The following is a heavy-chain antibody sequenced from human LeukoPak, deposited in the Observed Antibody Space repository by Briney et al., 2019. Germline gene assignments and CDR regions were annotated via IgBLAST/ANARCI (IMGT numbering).Heavy chain of an antibody. J-gene: IGHJ3*02. CDR1: GFTFDDYG. Sequence: PGGSLRLSCAASGFTFDDYGMSWVRQAPGKGLEWVSGINWNGGSSGYADSVKGRFTISRDNAKNSLYLQMNSLRAEDTALYYCARGSFSPRLEIYDMSAFDIWGQGTMVTVSS. CDR2: INWNGGSS. V-gene: IGHV3-20*04. CDR3: ARGSFSPRLEIYDMSAFDI. D-gene: IGHD3-16*01.